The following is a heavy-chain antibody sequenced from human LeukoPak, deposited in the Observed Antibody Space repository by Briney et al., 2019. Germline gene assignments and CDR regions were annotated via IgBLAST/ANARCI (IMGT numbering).Heavy chain of an antibody. J-gene: IGHJ4*02. CDR3: ARAEAGGYDSSVYPN. V-gene: IGHV3-53*01. CDR1: GFTVGSNY. Sequence: GGSLRLSCAASGFTVGSNYMSWVRQAPGKGLEWVSVIYSGGSTYYADSVKGRFTISRDNSKNTLYLQMNSLRAEDTAVYYCARAEAGGYDSSVYPNWGQGTLVTVSS. D-gene: IGHD3-22*01. CDR2: IYSGGST.